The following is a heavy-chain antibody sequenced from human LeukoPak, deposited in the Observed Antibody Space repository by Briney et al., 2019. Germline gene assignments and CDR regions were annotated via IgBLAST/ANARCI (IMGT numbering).Heavy chain of an antibody. CDR2: ISGSGDAT. J-gene: IGHJ6*03. CDR1: GFTFSYYG. D-gene: IGHD3-10*01. Sequence: GALRLSCAASGFTFSYYGMSWVRQAPGKGLEWVSSISGSGDATYYADSVKGRFTISRDNAKKSVYLHMSSLRAEDTALYYCARLSAYYYGSYFYYYMDVWGKGTTVTVSS. V-gene: IGHV3-23*01. CDR3: ARLSAYYYGSYFYYYMDV.